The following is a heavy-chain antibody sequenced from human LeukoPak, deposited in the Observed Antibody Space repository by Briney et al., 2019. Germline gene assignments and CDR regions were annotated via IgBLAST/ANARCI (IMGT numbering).Heavy chain of an antibody. CDR3: TKGGWFGELTPDAFDI. D-gene: IGHD3-10*01. Sequence: QPGRSLRLSCAASGFTFSSYGMHWVRQAPGKGLEWVAVISYDGSNKYYADSVKGRFTISRDNSKNTLYLQMNSLRAADTGVYDCTKGGWFGELTPDAFDIWGQGTMVTVSS. V-gene: IGHV3-30*18. J-gene: IGHJ3*02. CDR2: ISYDGSNK. CDR1: GFTFSSYG.